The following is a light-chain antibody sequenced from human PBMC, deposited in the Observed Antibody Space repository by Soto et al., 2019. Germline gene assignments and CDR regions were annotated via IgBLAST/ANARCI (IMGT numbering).Light chain of an antibody. V-gene: IGKV1-39*01. J-gene: IGKJ5*01. CDR1: QSISNY. Sequence: DIQMTQSPSSLSASVGDRVTITCRASQSISNYLNWYQQKPGRAPKLLIYAASSLESGVPSRFSGSGSGTDFTLTISSLQPEDFATYYCQESYNTPRVTFGQGTRLEIK. CDR3: QESYNTPRVT. CDR2: AAS.